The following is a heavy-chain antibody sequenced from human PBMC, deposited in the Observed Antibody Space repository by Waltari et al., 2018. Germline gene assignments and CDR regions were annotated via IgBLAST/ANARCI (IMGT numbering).Heavy chain of an antibody. J-gene: IGHJ5*02. CDR3: ARGGGGDWEWFDP. Sequence: QVQLQESGPSLLKPSETLSRICTVSGGSISGFYWSWVRQPPGKGLDWIGYNYYTGSTNFNPSLKSRVTMSGDTSKSQFSLKLSSVTAADTAFYYCARGGGGDWEWFDPWGQGTLVTVSS. CDR2: NYYTGST. V-gene: IGHV4-59*01. CDR1: GGSISGFY. D-gene: IGHD2-21*02.